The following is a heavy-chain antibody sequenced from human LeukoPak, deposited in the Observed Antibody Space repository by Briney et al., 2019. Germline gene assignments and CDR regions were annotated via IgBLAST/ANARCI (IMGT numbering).Heavy chain of an antibody. CDR3: ARVCCSSWYSYYYYYYMDV. CDR1: GFTFSSYW. J-gene: IGHJ6*03. V-gene: IGHV3-7*01. D-gene: IGHD6-13*01. Sequence: GGSLRLSCAASGFTFSSYWMSWVRQAPGKGLEWVANIKQDGSEKYYVDPVKGRFTISRDNAKNSLYLQMNSLRAEDTAVYYCARVCCSSWYSYYYYYYMDVWGKGTTVTVSS. CDR2: IKQDGSEK.